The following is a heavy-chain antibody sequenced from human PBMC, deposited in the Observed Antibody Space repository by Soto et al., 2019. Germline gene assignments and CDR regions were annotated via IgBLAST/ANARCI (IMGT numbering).Heavy chain of an antibody. V-gene: IGHV3-21*01. CDR2: ISSSSSYI. D-gene: IGHD4-17*01. CDR1: GFTFSSYS. J-gene: IGHJ2*01. CDR3: ARDLSTVYWYFDL. Sequence: GGSLRLSCAASGFTFSSYSMNWVRQAPGKGLEWVSSISSSSSYIYYADSVKGRFTISRDNAKNSLYLQMNSLRAEDTAVYYCARDLSTVYWYFDLWGRGTLVTVSS.